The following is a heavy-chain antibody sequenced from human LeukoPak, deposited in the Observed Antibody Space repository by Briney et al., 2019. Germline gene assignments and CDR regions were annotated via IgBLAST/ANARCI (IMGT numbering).Heavy chain of an antibody. D-gene: IGHD3-22*01. CDR1: GLRFSRGG. V-gene: IGHV3-30*02. J-gene: IGHJ4*02. CDR3: ASYYYYYSGHLDY. Sequence: TGGSLRLSCKASGLRFSRGGMHWIRQAPGKGLEWLAFIQYDESSKYYADSVKGRFTISRDNAKNSLYLQMNSLRAEDTAVYYCASYYYYYSGHLDYWGQGTLVTVSS. CDR2: IQYDESSK.